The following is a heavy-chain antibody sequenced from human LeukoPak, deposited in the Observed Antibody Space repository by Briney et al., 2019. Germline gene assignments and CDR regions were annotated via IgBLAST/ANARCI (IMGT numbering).Heavy chain of an antibody. CDR2: IYHSGST. V-gene: IGHV4-4*02. CDR1: GGSISSSNW. D-gene: IGHD3-16*02. CDR3: ARRTFGGVIKY. Sequence: SETLSLTCAVSGGSISSSNWWSWVRQPPGKGLEWIGEIYHSGSTKHNPSLKSRVTISVDTSKNQISLKLSSVTAADTSVYYCARRTFGGVIKYWGQGTLVTDSS. J-gene: IGHJ4*02.